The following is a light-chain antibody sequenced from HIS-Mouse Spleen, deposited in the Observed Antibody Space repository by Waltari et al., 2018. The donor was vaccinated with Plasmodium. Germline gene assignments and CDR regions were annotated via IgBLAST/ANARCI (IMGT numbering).Light chain of an antibody. CDR3: GTWDSSLSAGVV. CDR2: DNN. Sequence: QSVLTQPPSVSAAPGQKVTISCSGSSPNIRNNYVSWYQQLPSTAPKLLISDNNTRPSGIPDRFSGSKSGTSATLGITGLQTGDEADYYCGTWDSSLSAGVVFGGGTKLTVL. J-gene: IGLJ2*01. CDR1: SPNIRNNY. V-gene: IGLV1-51*01.